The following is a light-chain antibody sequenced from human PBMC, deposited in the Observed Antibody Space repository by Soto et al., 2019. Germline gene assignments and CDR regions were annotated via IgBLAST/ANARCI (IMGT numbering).Light chain of an antibody. CDR2: GAS. V-gene: IGKV3-20*01. CDR3: QQFDTSPPST. Sequence: EIVLTQSPGTLPLSPGERATLSCRASQSVSSSYLAWYQQKPGQAPRLLIYGASSRATGIPDRFSGSGSGTDFTLTISRLEPEDFALYYCQQFDTSPPSTFGQGTRLEIK. J-gene: IGKJ5*01. CDR1: QSVSSSY.